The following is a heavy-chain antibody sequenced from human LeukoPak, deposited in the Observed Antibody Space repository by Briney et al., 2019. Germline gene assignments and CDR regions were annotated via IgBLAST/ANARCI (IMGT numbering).Heavy chain of an antibody. J-gene: IGHJ4*02. CDR3: ANLDDSHYYDSSGYRERGIDY. Sequence: GGSLRLSCAASGFTFSSYGMHWVRQAPGKGLEWVAFIRYDGSNKYYADSVKGRFTISRDNSKHTLYLQMNSLRAEDTAVYYCANLDDSHYYDSSGYRERGIDYWGQGTLVTVSS. CDR1: GFTFSSYG. CDR2: IRYDGSNK. D-gene: IGHD3-22*01. V-gene: IGHV3-30*02.